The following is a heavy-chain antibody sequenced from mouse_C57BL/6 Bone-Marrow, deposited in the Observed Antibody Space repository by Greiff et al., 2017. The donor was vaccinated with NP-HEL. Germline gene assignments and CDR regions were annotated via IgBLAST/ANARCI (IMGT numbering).Heavy chain of an antibody. CDR1: GFTFSSYG. V-gene: IGHV5-6*01. D-gene: IGHD1-1*01. Sequence: EVMLVESGGDLVKPGGSLKLSCAASGFTFSSYGMSWVRQTPDKRLEWVATISSGGSYTYYPDSVKGRFTISRGNAKNPLYLQMSSLKSEDTAMYYCASPITTVVGRFAYWGQGTLVTVSA. CDR2: ISSGGSYT. J-gene: IGHJ3*01. CDR3: ASPITTVVGRFAY.